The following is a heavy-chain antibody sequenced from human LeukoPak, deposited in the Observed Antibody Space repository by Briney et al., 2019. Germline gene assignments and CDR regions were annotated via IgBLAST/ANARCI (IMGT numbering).Heavy chain of an antibody. J-gene: IGHJ4*02. CDR2: IYHSGST. Sequence: SETLSLTCAVSGYSISSGYYWGWIRQPPGKGVEGIGNIYHSGSTYYNPSLKSRVSISVDTSKNQFSLKLGSVTAADTAVYYCAQQSLRSPDYWGQGTLVTVSS. CDR1: GYSISSGYY. CDR3: AQQSLRSPDY. V-gene: IGHV4-38-2*01. D-gene: IGHD3-16*01.